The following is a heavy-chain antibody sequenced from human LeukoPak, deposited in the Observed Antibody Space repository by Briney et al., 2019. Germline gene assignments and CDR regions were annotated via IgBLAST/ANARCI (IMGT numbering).Heavy chain of an antibody. D-gene: IGHD2-8*02. CDR2: ISSSSSTI. V-gene: IGHV3-48*04. J-gene: IGHJ5*01. Sequence: PGGSLRLSCAASGFTFSSYSMNWVRQAPGKGLEWVSYISSSSSTIYYADSVKGRFTISRDNAKNSLYLQMNSLGAEDTAVYYCARVAVSGPTGWFDSWGQGTLVTVSS. CDR3: ARVAVSGPTGWFDS. CDR1: GFTFSSYS.